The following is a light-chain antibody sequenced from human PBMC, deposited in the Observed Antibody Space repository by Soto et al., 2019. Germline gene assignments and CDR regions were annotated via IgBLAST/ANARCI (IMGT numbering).Light chain of an antibody. CDR1: QSVSSSY. J-gene: IGKJ1*01. Sequence: EIVLTQSPGTLSLSPGERATLSCRASQSVSSSYLAWYQQKPGQAPSLLIYGASSRATGIPDRFSGSGSGTDFTLTISRLEPEDFAVYYCQQYYSSPRTFGQGTKVEI. V-gene: IGKV3-20*01. CDR3: QQYYSSPRT. CDR2: GAS.